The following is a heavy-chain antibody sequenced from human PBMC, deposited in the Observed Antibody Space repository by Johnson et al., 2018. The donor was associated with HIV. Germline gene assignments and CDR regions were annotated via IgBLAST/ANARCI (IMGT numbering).Heavy chain of an antibody. CDR2: IWYDGSNK. J-gene: IGHJ3*02. CDR1: GFTFNSYG. V-gene: IGHV3-33*01. Sequence: QVQLVESGGGVVQPGRSLRLSCAASGFTFNSYGMHWVRQAPGKGLEWVAVIWYDGSNKYYADSVKGRFTISRDNSKNTLYLQMNSLRAEDTAVYYCARDQRGDIIPTTYDAFDIWGQGTMVTVSS. CDR3: ARDQRGDIIPTTYDAFDI. D-gene: IGHD5-12*01.